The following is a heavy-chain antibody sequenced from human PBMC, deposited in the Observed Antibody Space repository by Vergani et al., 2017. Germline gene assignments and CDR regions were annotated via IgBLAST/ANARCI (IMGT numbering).Heavy chain of an antibody. CDR1: GFTFSSYG. J-gene: IGHJ4*02. V-gene: IGHV3-30*18. CDR2: ISYDGSNK. D-gene: IGHD5-18*01. Sequence: QVQLVESGGGVVQPGRSLRLSCAASGFTFSSYGMHWVPQAPGKGLEWVAVISYDGSNKYYADSVKGRFTISRDNSKNTLYLQMNSLRAEDTAVYYCAKGSIWWIQLWSTFDYWGQGTLVTVSS. CDR3: AKGSIWWIQLWSTFDY.